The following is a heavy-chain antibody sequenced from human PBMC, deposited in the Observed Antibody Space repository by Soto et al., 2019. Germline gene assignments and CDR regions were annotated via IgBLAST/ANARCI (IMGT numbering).Heavy chain of an antibody. CDR3: ARLLGGYDDYGGWFAP. V-gene: IGHV4-59*01. Sequence: QVHLVESGPGLVKPSETLSLTCTISGGSISPYSWTWIRQSPGKGLEGIGYVSHSGRTFYTPSLKSRLTMSLDTSRSQFSLRLKSVSAADTAVYYCARLLGGYDDYGGWFAPWGQGTLVTVSS. J-gene: IGHJ5*02. CDR2: VSHSGRT. D-gene: IGHD4-17*01. CDR1: GGSISPYS.